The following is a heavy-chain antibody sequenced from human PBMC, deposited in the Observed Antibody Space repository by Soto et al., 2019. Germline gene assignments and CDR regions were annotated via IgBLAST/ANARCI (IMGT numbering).Heavy chain of an antibody. D-gene: IGHD2-21*01. CDR2: IYPCDSDT. CDR1: GYSFTNYC. J-gene: IGHJ3*02. Sequence: PGESVKISCKGSGYSFTNYCIGWVRQMPWKGLEWMGIIYPCDSDTRYSPSFQGQVTISADKSISTAYLQWSSLKASDTAMYYCQIPHVDSPEAYFDIWGQGTIVTVSS. V-gene: IGHV5-51*01. CDR3: QIPHVDSPEAYFDI.